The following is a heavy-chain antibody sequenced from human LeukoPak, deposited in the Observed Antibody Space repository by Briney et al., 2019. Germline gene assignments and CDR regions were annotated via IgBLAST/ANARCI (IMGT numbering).Heavy chain of an antibody. CDR2: IYYSGST. Sequence: SETLSLTRTVSGGATSSYYWSWIWQPPGKGLEWIGYIYYSGSTNYNPSLKSRVTISVDTPKNQFSLKLSSVTAADTAVYYCARVDPDSSSTLEVFDYWGQGSLVTVSS. V-gene: IGHV4-59*01. D-gene: IGHD6-6*01. J-gene: IGHJ4*02. CDR1: GGATSSYY. CDR3: ARVDPDSSSTLEVFDY.